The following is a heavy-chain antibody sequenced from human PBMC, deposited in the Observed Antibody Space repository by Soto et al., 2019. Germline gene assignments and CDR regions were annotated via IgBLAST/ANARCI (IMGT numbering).Heavy chain of an antibody. V-gene: IGHV4-34*01. CDR2: INHSGST. J-gene: IGHJ4*02. D-gene: IGHD3-3*01. Sequence: SETLSLTCAVYGGSFSGYYWSWIRQPPGKGLEWIGEINHSGSTNYNPSLKSRVTISVDTSKNQFSLKLSSVTAADTAVYYCARITIFGVVYYWGQGTLVTVSS. CDR1: GGSFSGYY. CDR3: ARITIFGVVYY.